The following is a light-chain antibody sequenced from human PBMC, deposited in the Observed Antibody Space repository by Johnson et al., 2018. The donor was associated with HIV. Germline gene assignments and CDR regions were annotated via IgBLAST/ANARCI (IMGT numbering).Light chain of an antibody. CDR2: ANN. CDR1: SSNIGNNF. V-gene: IGLV1-51*02. CDR3: GTWDSSLSRGG. J-gene: IGLJ1*01. Sequence: QSVLTQPPSVSAAPGQKVTISCSGSSSNIGNNFVSWYQQLPGTAPKLLIYANNKRPSGIPDRFSGSKSGTSATLGITGLQTGDEADYYCGTWDSSLSRGGFGTGTKVTVL.